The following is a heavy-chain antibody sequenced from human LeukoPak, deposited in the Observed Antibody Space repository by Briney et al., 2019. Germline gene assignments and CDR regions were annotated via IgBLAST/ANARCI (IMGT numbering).Heavy chain of an antibody. V-gene: IGHV1-8*01. CDR3: ARGRVLIAVAAPLDY. D-gene: IGHD6-19*01. J-gene: IGHJ4*02. CDR2: MNPNSGNT. CDR1: GYTFTSYD. Sequence: ASVNVSCKASGYTFTSYDINWVRQATGQGLEWMGWMNPNSGNTGYAQKFQGRVTMTRNTSISTAYMELSSLRSEGTAVYYCARGRVLIAVAAPLDYWGQGTLVTVSS.